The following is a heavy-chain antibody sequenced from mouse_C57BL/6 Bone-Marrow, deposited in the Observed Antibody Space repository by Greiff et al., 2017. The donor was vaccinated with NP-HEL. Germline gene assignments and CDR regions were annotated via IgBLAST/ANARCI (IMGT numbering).Heavy chain of an antibody. J-gene: IGHJ3*01. V-gene: IGHV1-85*01. D-gene: IGHD1-1*01. Sequence: VQLQQSGPELVKPGASVKLSCKASGYTFTSYDINWVKQRPGQGLEWIGWIYPRDGSTKYNEKFKGKATMTVDTSSSTAYMELHSLTSEDSAVYFCARSDYYGSSTIAYWGQGTLVTVSA. CDR3: ARSDYYGSSTIAY. CDR2: IYPRDGST. CDR1: GYTFTSYD.